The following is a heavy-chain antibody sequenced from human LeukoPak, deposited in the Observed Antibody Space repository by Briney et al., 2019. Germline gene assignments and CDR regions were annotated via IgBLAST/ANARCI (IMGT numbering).Heavy chain of an antibody. D-gene: IGHD3-22*01. V-gene: IGHV3-7*01. CDR1: GFTFSSYW. CDR3: ARYLSYYYDSSGYYYSLLFDY. Sequence: GGSLRLSCAASGFTFSSYWMSWVRQAPGKGMEWVANIKQDGSEKYYVDSVKGRFTISRDNAKNSLYLQMNSLRAEDTAVYYCARYLSYYYDSSGYYYSLLFDYWGQGTLVTVSS. CDR2: IKQDGSEK. J-gene: IGHJ4*02.